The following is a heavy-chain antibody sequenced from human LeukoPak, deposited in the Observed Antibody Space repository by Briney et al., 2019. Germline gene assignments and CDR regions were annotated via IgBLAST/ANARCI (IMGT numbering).Heavy chain of an antibody. CDR1: GGTFSSYA. Sequence: ASVKVSCKASGGTFSSYAISWVRQAPGQGLEWMGRIIPILGIANYAQKFQGRVTITADKSTSTAYMELSSLRSEDTAVYYYARVSGNDIVAAFDPWGQGTLVTVSS. CDR3: ARVSGNDIVAAFDP. D-gene: IGHD2-15*01. J-gene: IGHJ5*02. CDR2: IIPILGIA. V-gene: IGHV1-69*04.